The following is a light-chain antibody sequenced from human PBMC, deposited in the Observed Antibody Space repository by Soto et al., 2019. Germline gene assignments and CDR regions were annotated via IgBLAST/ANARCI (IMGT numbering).Light chain of an antibody. CDR3: SSFTTSSHVL. CDR1: SSDVGAYES. CDR2: DVN. Sequence: QSALTQPASVSGSPGQSITISCTGTSSDVGAYESVSWYQQHPGKAPKLILYDVNTRPSRISDRFSGSKSGNTISLTISGLQAEDEADYYCSSFTTSSHVLFGGGTKVTVL. V-gene: IGLV2-14*03. J-gene: IGLJ2*01.